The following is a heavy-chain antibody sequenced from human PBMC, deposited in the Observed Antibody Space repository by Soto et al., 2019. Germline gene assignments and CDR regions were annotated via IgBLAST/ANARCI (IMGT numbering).Heavy chain of an antibody. Sequence: EVHLVESGGGLVQTGGSLRLSCAIFESTVSRDWMNWVRQAPGKGLEWVAHINQDGSEKYYVDSVKGRFTISRDNAKKSLYLQMKNLRPADTAMYYCSGGVGDAFWGQGTLVTVSS. CDR1: ESTVSRDW. CDR2: INQDGSEK. V-gene: IGHV3-7*04. CDR3: SGGVGDAF. D-gene: IGHD1-26*01. J-gene: IGHJ4*02.